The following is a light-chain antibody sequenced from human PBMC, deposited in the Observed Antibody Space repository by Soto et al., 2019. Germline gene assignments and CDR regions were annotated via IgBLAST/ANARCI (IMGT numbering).Light chain of an antibody. J-gene: IGLJ1*01. CDR3: STYSGTNNYV. Sequence: SVLTQPASASGSPGQSVTISSPGTSSDVGGYNFVSWYQQHPGRAATRIIYEVTKRPSGVPDRFSGSKSGNTASLTASGLQAEDEGDYYCSTYSGTNNYVFGTGTKVTV. V-gene: IGLV2-8*01. CDR2: EVT. CDR1: SSDVGGYNF.